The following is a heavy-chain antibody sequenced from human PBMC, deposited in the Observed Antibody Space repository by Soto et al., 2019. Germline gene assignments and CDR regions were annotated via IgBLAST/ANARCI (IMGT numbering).Heavy chain of an antibody. CDR3: ARGPSFGQPDQRVIDY. V-gene: IGHV3-53*01. CDR1: GFTVSSNY. J-gene: IGHJ4*02. CDR2: IYSGGNT. D-gene: IGHD2-2*01. Sequence: HPGGSLRLSCAASGFTVSSNYMSWVRQAPGKGLEWVSIIYSGGNTYYRDSVKGRFTTSRDTSKNTLYLQMNTLTDEDTAVYYCARGPSFGQPDQRVIDYWGQGTLVTVSS.